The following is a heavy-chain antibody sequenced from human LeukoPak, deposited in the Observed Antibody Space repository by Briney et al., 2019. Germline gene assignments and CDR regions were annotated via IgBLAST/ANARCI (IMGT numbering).Heavy chain of an antibody. J-gene: IGHJ4*02. Sequence: PGGSLRLSCAASGFTFDDYAMHWVRQAPGKGLEWVSGISWNSGSIGYADSVKGRFTISRDNAKNSLYLQMNSLRAEDTALYYCAKVMITFGGVPKNYFDYWGQGTLVTVSS. CDR1: GFTFDDYA. V-gene: IGHV3-9*01. D-gene: IGHD3-16*01. CDR2: ISWNSGSI. CDR3: AKVMITFGGVPKNYFDY.